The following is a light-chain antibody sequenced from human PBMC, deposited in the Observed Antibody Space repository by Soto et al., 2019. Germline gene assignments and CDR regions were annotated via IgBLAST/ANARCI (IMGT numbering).Light chain of an antibody. Sequence: EIVLTQSPATLSVSPGDRATLSCRASQSVATNLAWYQQRPGQAPRLLIYGASKRAVGLPARFSGSGSGTDFTLTISSLRPEDFATYYCQQTYTTPEITFGQGTRLENK. CDR1: QSVATN. CDR3: QQTYTTPEIT. CDR2: GAS. J-gene: IGKJ5*01. V-gene: IGKV3-15*01.